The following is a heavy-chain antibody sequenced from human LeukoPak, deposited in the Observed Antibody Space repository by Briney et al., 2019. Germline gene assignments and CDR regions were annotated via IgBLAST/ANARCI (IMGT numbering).Heavy chain of an antibody. CDR2: INHSGST. J-gene: IGHJ5*02. CDR1: GGSFSGYY. D-gene: IGHD6-6*01. CDR3: ARSGMSIAARLDP. V-gene: IGHV4-34*01. Sequence: SETLSLTCAVYGGSFSGYYWSWIRQPPGKGGEWVGEINHSGSTNYNPSLKSRVTISVDTSKNQFSLKLSSVTAADTAVYYCARSGMSIAARLDPWGQGTLVTVSS.